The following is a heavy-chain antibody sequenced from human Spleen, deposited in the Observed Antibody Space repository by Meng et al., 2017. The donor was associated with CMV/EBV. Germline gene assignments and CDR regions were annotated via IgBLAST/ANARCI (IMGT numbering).Heavy chain of an antibody. CDR1: GYTFTGYY. Sequence: ASVKVSCKASGYTFTGYYMHWVRQAPGQGLEWMGWINPNSGGTNYAQKFQGRVTMTRDTSISTAYMELSRLRSDDTAVYYCARGSPPYSSSWYNKWFDPWGQGTLVTVSS. CDR2: INPNSGGT. J-gene: IGHJ5*02. D-gene: IGHD6-13*01. CDR3: ARGSPPYSSSWYNKWFDP. V-gene: IGHV1-2*02.